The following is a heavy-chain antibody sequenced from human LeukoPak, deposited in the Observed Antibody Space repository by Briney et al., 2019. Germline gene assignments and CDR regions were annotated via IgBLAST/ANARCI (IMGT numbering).Heavy chain of an antibody. D-gene: IGHD3-3*01. V-gene: IGHV4-39*07. J-gene: IGHJ3*02. CDR3: ARRFLGGRAFDI. Sequence: SETLSLTCTVSGGSISSSSYYWGWIRQPPGKGLEWIGSIYYSGSTYYNPSLKSRVTISVDTSKNQFSLKLSSVTAADTAVYYCARRFLGGRAFDIWGQGTMVTVSS. CDR2: IYYSGST. CDR1: GGSISSSSYY.